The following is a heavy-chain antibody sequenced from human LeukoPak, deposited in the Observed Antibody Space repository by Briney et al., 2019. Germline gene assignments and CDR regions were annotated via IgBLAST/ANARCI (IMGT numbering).Heavy chain of an antibody. J-gene: IGHJ5*02. Sequence: SETLSLTCTVSGGSISSYYWSWIRQPAGKGLDWIGRIYTSGSTNYNPSLKRRVTMSVDTSKNQFSLKLSSVTAADTAVYYCARMISSGSYLAWFDPWGQGTLVTVSS. CDR3: ARMISSGSYLAWFDP. CDR1: GGSISSYY. D-gene: IGHD1-26*01. CDR2: IYTSGST. V-gene: IGHV4-4*07.